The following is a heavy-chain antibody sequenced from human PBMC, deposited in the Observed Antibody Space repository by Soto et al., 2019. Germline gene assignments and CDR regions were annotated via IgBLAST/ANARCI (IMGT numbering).Heavy chain of an antibody. V-gene: IGHV1-18*01. CDR1: GYTFTSYG. J-gene: IGHJ4*02. CDR2: ISADNGNT. CDR3: ARVTAAGTAFDY. D-gene: IGHD6-13*01. Sequence: PGESLKISCKASGYTFTSYGISWVRQAPGQGLEWMGWISADNGNTNYAQKLQGRVTMTTDTSTSTAYMELRSLRSDDTAVYYCARVTAAGTAFDYWGQGTLVTVSS.